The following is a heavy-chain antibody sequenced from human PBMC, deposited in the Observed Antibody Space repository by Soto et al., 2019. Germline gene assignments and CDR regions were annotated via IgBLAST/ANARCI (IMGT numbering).Heavy chain of an antibody. CDR2: IIPVFQTA. Sequence: QEQLVQSGAEVKKTGSSVKVSCKASGGLFSSYHISWVRQVPGQGLEWMGGIIPVFQTAYYTQRFQGRVTITADESTNTAYMELSSLRSEDTAIYYCARGGSGYTWFNEFWVQGTLVTVSS. CDR1: GGLFSSYH. D-gene: IGHD3-22*01. CDR3: ARGGSGYTWFNEF. J-gene: IGHJ4*02. V-gene: IGHV1-69*01.